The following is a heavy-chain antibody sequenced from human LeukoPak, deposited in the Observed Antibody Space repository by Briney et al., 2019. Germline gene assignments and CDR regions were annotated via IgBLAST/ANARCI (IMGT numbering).Heavy chain of an antibody. J-gene: IGHJ4*02. D-gene: IGHD6-6*01. Sequence: SETLSLTCTASGGSISSGSYFWGWIRQPPGKGLEWIGEIDHSGSTNYNPSLKSRVTISVDTSKNQFSLKLSSVTAADTAVYYCAGGVAARLYYWGQGTLVTVSS. V-gene: IGHV4-39*07. CDR2: IDHSGST. CDR3: AGGVAARLYY. CDR1: GGSISSGSYF.